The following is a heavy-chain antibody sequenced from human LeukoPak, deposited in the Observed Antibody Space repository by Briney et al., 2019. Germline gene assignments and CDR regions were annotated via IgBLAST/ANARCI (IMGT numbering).Heavy chain of an antibody. CDR1: GYTFTSYG. D-gene: IGHD3-10*01. CDR3: ARSYYGSGSYYADY. Sequence: ASVKVSCKASGYTFTSYGISWVRQAPGQGLEWMGWISAYNGNTNYAQKLQGRVTMTTDTSTSTAYMEVRSLRSDDTAVYFCARSYYGSGSYYADYWGQGTLVTVSS. V-gene: IGHV1-18*01. J-gene: IGHJ4*02. CDR2: ISAYNGNT.